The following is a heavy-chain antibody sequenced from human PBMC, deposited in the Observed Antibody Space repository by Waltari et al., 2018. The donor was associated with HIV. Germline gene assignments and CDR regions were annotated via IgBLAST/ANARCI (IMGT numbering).Heavy chain of an antibody. CDR2: IANDGSNE. D-gene: IGHD2-15*01. CDR3: ARDRARWWELVLYHFDY. CDR1: GFKFTSDP. J-gene: IGHJ4*02. V-gene: IGHV3-30*17. Sequence: QVQLLESGGGVVQPGRSLRLPCTASAASGFKFTSDPMHWVRPAPGKGVEWLAEIANDGSNEYYADPVKGRFTISRDNAKNTLYLQMKSLRPEATALYACARDRARWWELVLYHFDYWGQGTLVTVSS.